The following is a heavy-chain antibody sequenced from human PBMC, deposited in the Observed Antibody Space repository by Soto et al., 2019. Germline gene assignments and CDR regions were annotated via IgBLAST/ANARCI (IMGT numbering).Heavy chain of an antibody. CDR2: IDPSGVAP. CDR3: ARIPYDTFADFAF. CDR1: GYTFTTYY. J-gene: IGHJ5*01. D-gene: IGHD3-22*01. V-gene: IGHV1-46*01. Sequence: QVQLVQSGAEVKRPGASVRISCKASGYTFTTYYIHWVRQAPGQALEWMGIIDPSGVAPTYEQNYPGRHTTTRDTSANVVSLTLSSLRSADTAVYYCARIPYDTFADFAFWGHGTLVPGSS.